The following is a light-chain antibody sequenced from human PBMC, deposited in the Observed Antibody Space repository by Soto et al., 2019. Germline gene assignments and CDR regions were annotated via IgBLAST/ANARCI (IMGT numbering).Light chain of an antibody. J-gene: IGLJ2*01. CDR1: SSDVGGYNN. V-gene: IGLV2-14*01. CDR2: EVT. Sequence: QSALTQPASVSGSPGQSITISCTGTSSDVGGYNNVSWYQQYPGKAPKLMIYEVTYRPSGVSNRFSGSKSDNTASLTISGLQAEDEADYYCSSYASSNIVVFGGGTKLTVL. CDR3: SSYASSNIVV.